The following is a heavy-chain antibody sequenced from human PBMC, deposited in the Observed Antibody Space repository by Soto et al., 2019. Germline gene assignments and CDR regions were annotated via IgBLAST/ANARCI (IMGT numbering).Heavy chain of an antibody. Sequence: GGSLRLSCAASGFTFSTYGMHWVRQAPGKGLEWVALISYDAKNTYYADSVKGRITISRDNSKNTLYLQINSLRADDTAVYYCAKVIPEGADFWSGYNILHFYYGLDIWGQGTTVTVSS. V-gene: IGHV3-30*18. CDR3: AKVIPEGADFWSGYNILHFYYGLDI. J-gene: IGHJ6*02. D-gene: IGHD3-3*01. CDR1: GFTFSTYG. CDR2: ISYDAKNT.